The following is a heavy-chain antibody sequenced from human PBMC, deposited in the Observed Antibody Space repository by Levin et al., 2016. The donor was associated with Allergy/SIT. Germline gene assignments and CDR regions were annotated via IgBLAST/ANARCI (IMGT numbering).Heavy chain of an antibody. D-gene: IGHD3-22*01. V-gene: IGHV4-39*01. CDR1: GDSIRSSSYY. CDR2: IYFSGTT. J-gene: IGHJ4*02. CDR3: ARHAGHDSSGYYPQY. Sequence: SETLSLTCTVSGDSIRSSSYYWGWIRQPPGKGLEWIGSIYFSGTTYYNPSLKSRVTISVDTSKNQFSLKLSSVTAADTAVYYCARHAGHDSSGYYPQYWGQGTLVTVSS.